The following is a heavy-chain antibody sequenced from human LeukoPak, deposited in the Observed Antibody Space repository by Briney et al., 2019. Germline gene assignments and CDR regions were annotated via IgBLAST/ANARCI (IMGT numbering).Heavy chain of an antibody. CDR3: VRAYHPGGWFDP. CDR1: GFSFSSYA. J-gene: IGHJ5*02. V-gene: IGHV3-23*01. Sequence: GGSLRLSCATSGFSFSSYAMSWVRQAPGKGLEWVSAMSSSDDGRYYAASVRGRFTISRDTSRSTLYLQMNSLTAEDTAMHYCVRAYHPGGWFDPWGQGTLVTVSS. CDR2: MSSSDDGR. D-gene: IGHD2-21*01.